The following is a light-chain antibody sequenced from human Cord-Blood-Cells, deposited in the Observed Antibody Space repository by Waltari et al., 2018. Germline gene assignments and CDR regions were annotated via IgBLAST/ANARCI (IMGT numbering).Light chain of an antibody. Sequence: QSALTQPASVSGSPGQSITISCPGTSSDVGGYNYVSWYQQRPGKAPKLMIYDVSNRPSGVSNRFSGSKSGNTASLTISGLQAEDEADYYCSSYTSSSTWVFGGGTKLTVL. V-gene: IGLV2-14*01. CDR3: SSYTSSSTWV. J-gene: IGLJ3*02. CDR2: DVS. CDR1: SSDVGGYNY.